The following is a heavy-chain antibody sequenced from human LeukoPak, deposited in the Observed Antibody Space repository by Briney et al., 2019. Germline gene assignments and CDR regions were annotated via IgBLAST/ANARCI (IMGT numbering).Heavy chain of an antibody. CDR1: RYPFTSYA. D-gene: IGHD3-10*01. V-gene: IGHV1-3*01. Sequence: GASVKVSCKASRYPFTSYAMHRVRQAPGQRLEWMGWIHVGNGNTEYSQKFQGRVTITRDTPATTTYMELSSLRSEDTAVYYCARVDGSGPNAPNDCWGQGSLVTVSS. CDR2: IHVGNGNT. CDR3: ARVDGSGPNAPNDC. J-gene: IGHJ4*02.